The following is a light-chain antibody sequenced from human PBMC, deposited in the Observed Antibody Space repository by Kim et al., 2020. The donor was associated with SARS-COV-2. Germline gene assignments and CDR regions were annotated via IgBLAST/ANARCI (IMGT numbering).Light chain of an antibody. CDR1: TGDVTSGHW. J-gene: IGLJ3*02. CDR3: LLFYSDTRPV. Sequence: QAVVTQEPSLTVSPGGTVTLTCGSSTGDVTSGHWPYWFQQKPGQAPRTLIYDTSKKYSWAPARFSGSLLGGQAALTLSGAPPEDEADYYCLLFYSDTRPVFGGGTQLTVL. CDR2: DTS. V-gene: IGLV7-46*01.